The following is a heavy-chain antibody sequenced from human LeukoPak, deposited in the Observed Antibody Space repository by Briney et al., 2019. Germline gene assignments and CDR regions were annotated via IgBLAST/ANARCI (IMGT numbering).Heavy chain of an antibody. V-gene: IGHV4-38-2*02. CDR3: ARSGADYIWGSYRFGSWFDP. CDR1: GYSISSGYY. CDR2: MSHSAGT. D-gene: IGHD3-16*02. J-gene: IGHJ5*02. Sequence: SETLSLTCSVSGYSISSGYYWGWIRQPPGQGLEWIGSMSHSAGTYQNPSLKSRVTISIDTSKNQFFLKVNSVTAADTAVYYCARSGADYIWGSYRFGSWFDPWGQGTLVTVSS.